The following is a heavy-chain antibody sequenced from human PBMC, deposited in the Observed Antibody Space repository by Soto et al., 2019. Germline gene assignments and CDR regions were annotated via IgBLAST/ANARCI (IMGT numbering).Heavy chain of an antibody. CDR2: ISYDGSNK. Sequence: GGSLRLSCAASGFTFSSYAMHWVRQAPGKGLEWVAVISYDGSNKYYADSVKGRFTISRDNSKNTLYLQMNSLRAEDTAVYYCARETKIRWLRFDAFDIWGQGTMVTVSS. V-gene: IGHV3-30-3*01. J-gene: IGHJ3*02. CDR1: GFTFSSYA. CDR3: ARETKIRWLRFDAFDI. D-gene: IGHD5-12*01.